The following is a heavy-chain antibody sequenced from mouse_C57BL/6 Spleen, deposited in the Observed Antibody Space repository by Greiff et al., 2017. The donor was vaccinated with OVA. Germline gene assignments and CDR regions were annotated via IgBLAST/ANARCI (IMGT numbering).Heavy chain of an antibody. V-gene: IGHV2-6*03. J-gene: IGHJ1*03. CDR2: IWSDGST. D-gene: IGHD2-2*01. CDR3: ARGYGYDDWYFDV. CDR1: GFSLTSYG. Sequence: VKFEESGPGLVAPSQSLSITCTVSGFSLTSYGVHWVRQPPGKGLEWLVVIWSDGSTTYNSALKSRLSISKDNSKSQVFLKMNSLQTDDTAMYYCARGYGYDDWYFDVWGTGTTVTVSS.